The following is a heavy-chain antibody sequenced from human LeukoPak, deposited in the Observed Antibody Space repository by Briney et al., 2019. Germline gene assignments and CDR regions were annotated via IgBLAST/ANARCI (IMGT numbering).Heavy chain of an antibody. V-gene: IGHV1-8*02. CDR2: MNPNSGNT. CDR1: GGTFSTYA. D-gene: IGHD6-13*01. Sequence: ASVKVSCKASGGTFSTYAISWVRQAPGQGLEWMGWMNPNSGNTGYAQKFQGRVTMTRNTSISTAYMELSSLRSEDTAVYYCARSPAGVYVYYYYYYMDVWGKGTTVTVSS. J-gene: IGHJ6*03. CDR3: ARSPAGVYVYYYYYYMDV.